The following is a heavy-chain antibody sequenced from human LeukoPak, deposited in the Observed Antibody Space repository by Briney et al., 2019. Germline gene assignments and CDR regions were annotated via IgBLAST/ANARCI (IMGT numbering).Heavy chain of an antibody. D-gene: IGHD4-17*01. V-gene: IGHV1-18*04. Sequence: ASVKVSCKASGYTFTGYYMHWVRQAPGQGLEWMGWISAYNGNTNYAQKLQGRVTMTTDTSTSTAYMELRSLRSDDTAVYYCARVVAMTTVTTGSNWFDPWGQGTLVTVSS. CDR3: ARVVAMTTVTTGSNWFDP. CDR1: GYTFTGYY. CDR2: ISAYNGNT. J-gene: IGHJ5*02.